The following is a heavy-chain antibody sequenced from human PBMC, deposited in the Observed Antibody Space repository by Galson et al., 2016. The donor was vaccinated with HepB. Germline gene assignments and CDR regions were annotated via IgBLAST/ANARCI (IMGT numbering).Heavy chain of an antibody. Sequence: SLRLSCAASGFQFNSYGMHWVRQAPGKGLEWVALTSNDGVSKHYADSVKGRFSISRDDSKNTVFLQMGRLRVDDTAVYYCASPRTDYYSYFGMNLWGQGTTVIVSS. V-gene: IGHV3-30*03. CDR1: GFQFNSYG. J-gene: IGHJ6*02. CDR3: ASPRTDYYSYFGMNL. CDR2: TSNDGVSK.